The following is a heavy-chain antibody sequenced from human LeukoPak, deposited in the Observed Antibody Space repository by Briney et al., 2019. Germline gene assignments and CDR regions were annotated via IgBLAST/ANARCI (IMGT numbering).Heavy chain of an antibody. CDR3: ARDLANYSDY. D-gene: IGHD4/OR15-4a*01. J-gene: IGHJ4*02. CDR1: GGSVSSSSYY. Sequence: SETLSLTCTVSGGSVSSSSYYWGWIRQPPGKGLEWIGSIYYSGSTYYNPSLKSRVTISVDTSKNQFSLKLSSVTAADTAVYYCARDLANYSDYWGQGTLVTVSS. CDR2: IYYSGST. V-gene: IGHV4-39*07.